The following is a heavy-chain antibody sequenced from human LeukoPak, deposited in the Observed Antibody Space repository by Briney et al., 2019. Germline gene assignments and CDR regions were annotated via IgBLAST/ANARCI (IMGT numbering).Heavy chain of an antibody. CDR3: ARWSPITMVRDHQWWGGKIDAFDI. V-gene: IGHV3-21*01. Sequence: MTGGSLRLSCAASGFTFSSYSMNWVRQAPGKGLEWVSSISSSSSYIYYADSVKGRFTISRDNAKNSLYLQMNSLRAEDTAVYYCARWSPITMVRDHQWWGGKIDAFDIWGQGTMVTVSS. J-gene: IGHJ3*02. CDR1: GFTFSSYS. CDR2: ISSSSSYI. D-gene: IGHD3-10*01.